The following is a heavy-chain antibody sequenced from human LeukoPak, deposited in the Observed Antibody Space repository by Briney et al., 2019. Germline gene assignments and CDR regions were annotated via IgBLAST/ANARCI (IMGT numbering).Heavy chain of an antibody. CDR3: ARSSRELGGYAPWELMPPFDY. V-gene: IGHV3-9*01. J-gene: IGHJ4*02. CDR1: GFTCDDYA. Sequence: GGSLRLSCAASGFTCDDYAMHWVRQAPGKGLEWVSGICWNSGSIGYADSVKGRFTISRDSAKHSLYLQMNSLRAEDTAVYYCARSSRELGGYAPWELMPPFDYWGQGTLVTVSS. D-gene: IGHD1-7*01. CDR2: ICWNSGSI.